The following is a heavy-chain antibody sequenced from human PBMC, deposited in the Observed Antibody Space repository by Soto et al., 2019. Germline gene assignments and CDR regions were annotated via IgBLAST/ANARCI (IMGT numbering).Heavy chain of an antibody. CDR1: GGSISSYY. V-gene: IGHV4-59*01. Sequence: PSETLSLTCTVSGGSISSYYWSWIRQPPGKGLEWIGYIYYSGSTYYTPSLKGRVTISVDTSKNQFSLKLSSVTAADTAVYYCARASYSSGWYGGLSWFDSWGQGTLVTVSS. D-gene: IGHD6-19*01. CDR3: ARASYSSGWYGGLSWFDS. J-gene: IGHJ5*01. CDR2: IYYSGST.